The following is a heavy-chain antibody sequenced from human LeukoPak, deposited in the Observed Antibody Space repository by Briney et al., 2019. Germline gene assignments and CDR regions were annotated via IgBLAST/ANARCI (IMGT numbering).Heavy chain of an antibody. CDR1: GGSFSGYY. V-gene: IGHV4-34*01. Sequence: SETLSLTCAVYGGSFSGYYWSWIRQPPGKGLEWIGEINHSESTNYNPSLKSRVTISVDTSKNQFSLKLSSVTAADTAVYYCARTGPYTMVRGVINWFDPWGQGTLVTVSS. J-gene: IGHJ5*02. CDR3: ARTGPYTMVRGVINWFDP. CDR2: INHSEST. D-gene: IGHD3-10*01.